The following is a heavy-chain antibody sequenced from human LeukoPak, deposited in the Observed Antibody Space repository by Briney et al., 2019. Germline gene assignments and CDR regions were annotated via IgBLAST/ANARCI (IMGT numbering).Heavy chain of an antibody. CDR1: GYTFTSYG. D-gene: IGHD1-1*01. CDR3: ARDYPTTGTIRLLNYYYMDV. J-gene: IGHJ6*03. CDR2: ISAYNGNT. V-gene: IGHV1-18*01. Sequence: GASVKISCKASGYTFTSYGISWVRQAPGQGLEWMGWISAYNGNTNYAQKLQGRVTMTTDTSTSTAYMELRSLRSDDTAVYYCARDYPTTGTIRLLNYYYMDVWGKGTTVTVSS.